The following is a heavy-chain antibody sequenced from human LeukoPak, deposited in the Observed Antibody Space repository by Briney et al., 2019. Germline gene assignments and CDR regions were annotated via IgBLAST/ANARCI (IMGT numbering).Heavy chain of an antibody. CDR1: GFTFSAYS. CDR2: ISSSGSNI. Sequence: GGSLRLSRAASGFTFSAYSMNWVRQAPGKGLEWVSYISSSGSNIHYADSVKGRFTISRDTGKNSLYLQMSSLRAEDTAVYYCARLASGSYPNYFDYWGQGLLVTVSS. D-gene: IGHD1-26*01. J-gene: IGHJ4*02. V-gene: IGHV3-48*01. CDR3: ARLASGSYPNYFDY.